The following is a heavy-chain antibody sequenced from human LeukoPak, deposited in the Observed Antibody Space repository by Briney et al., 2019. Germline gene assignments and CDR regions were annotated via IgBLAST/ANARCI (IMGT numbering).Heavy chain of an antibody. Sequence: SVKVSCTASVGTFCIAGANSGRQAPGQGVEWRGAIIIIFGSPNYAHKFQDRVTITADESTNTAYMELSSLRSEDTAVYYCERSSDYGSGYYLDVWGKGTTVTVSS. J-gene: IGHJ6*03. D-gene: IGHD3-10*01. CDR2: IIIIFGSP. CDR3: ERSSDYGSGYYLDV. V-gene: IGHV1-69*01. CDR1: VGTFCIAG.